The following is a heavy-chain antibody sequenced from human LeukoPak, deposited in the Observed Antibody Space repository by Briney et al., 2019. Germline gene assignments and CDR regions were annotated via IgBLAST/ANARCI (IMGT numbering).Heavy chain of an antibody. J-gene: IGHJ4*02. CDR2: ISSSGSAI. CDR3: ARERNSYFDY. V-gene: IGHV3-11*01. Sequence: GGSLRLSCAASGFTFCDYYMSWIRQAPGKGLEWVSYISSSGSAIYYADSVRGRFTISRDNAKNSLYLQVNSLRAEDTAVYYCARERNSYFDYWGQGTLVTVSS. D-gene: IGHD1-14*01. CDR1: GFTFCDYY.